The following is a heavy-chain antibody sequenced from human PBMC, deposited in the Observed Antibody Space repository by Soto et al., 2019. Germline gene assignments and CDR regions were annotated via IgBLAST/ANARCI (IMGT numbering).Heavy chain of an antibody. D-gene: IGHD2-2*01. Sequence: QVQLQESGPGLVKPSETLSLTCSVSGVSTSNHYWTWIRKPPGQGPEWIGCIYYRGTTNYNASFNSRVTXSLXXSXYQFSLKLTSVTTADTAVYYCARGGGSPYHDHEFDYWGQGILVTVSS. CDR2: IYYRGTT. J-gene: IGHJ4*02. CDR3: ARGGGSPYHDHEFDY. V-gene: IGHV4-59*11. CDR1: GVSTSNHY.